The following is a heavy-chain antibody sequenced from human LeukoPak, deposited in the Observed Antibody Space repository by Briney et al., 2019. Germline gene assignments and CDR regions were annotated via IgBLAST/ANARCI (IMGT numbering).Heavy chain of an antibody. CDR2: INHSGST. V-gene: IGHV4-34*01. CDR3: ARRGGYQLLGNFDY. J-gene: IGHJ4*02. D-gene: IGHD2-2*01. CDR1: GGSFSGYY. Sequence: SETLSLTCAVYGGSFSGYYWSWIRQPPGKGVEWIGEINHSGSTNYNPSLKSRVTISVDTSKNQFSLKLSSVTAADTAVYYCARRGGYQLLGNFDYWGQGTLVTVSS.